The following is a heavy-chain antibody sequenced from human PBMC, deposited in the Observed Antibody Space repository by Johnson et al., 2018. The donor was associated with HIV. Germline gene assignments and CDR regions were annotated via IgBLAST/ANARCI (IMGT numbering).Heavy chain of an antibody. CDR3: ARTQRVTMIVVSLGAFEI. D-gene: IGHD3-22*01. J-gene: IGHJ3*02. Sequence: MLLVESGGGLIQPGGSLRLSCAASGFTVSSNYMSWVRQAPGKGLEWVSVIYSGGSIYYVDSVKGRFTISRDNAMNSLYLQMNSLRAEETAVYYCARTQRVTMIVVSLGAFEIWGQGTMVTVSS. CDR2: IYSGGSI. V-gene: IGHV3-53*01. CDR1: GFTVSSNY.